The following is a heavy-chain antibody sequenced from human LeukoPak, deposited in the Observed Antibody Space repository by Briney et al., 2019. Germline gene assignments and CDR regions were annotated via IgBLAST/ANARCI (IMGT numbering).Heavy chain of an antibody. Sequence: PGGSLRLSCAAAGFTFTSYAMSWVRQTPGKGLEWVSTVSASGGSTYYADSVKGRFTISRDNSKNTLYLQMNSLRAEDTAVYYCAKEFLLVGARAFDIWGQGTMVTVSS. V-gene: IGHV3-23*01. D-gene: IGHD1-26*01. J-gene: IGHJ3*02. CDR2: VSASGGST. CDR1: GFTFTSYA. CDR3: AKEFLLVGARAFDI.